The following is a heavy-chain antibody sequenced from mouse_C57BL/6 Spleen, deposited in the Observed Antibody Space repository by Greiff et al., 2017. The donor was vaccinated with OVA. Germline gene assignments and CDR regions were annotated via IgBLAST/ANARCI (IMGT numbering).Heavy chain of an antibody. Sequence: VQLQESGAELVKPGASVKISCKASGYAFSSYWMNWVKQRPGKGLEWIGQIYPGDGDTNYNGKFKGKATLTADKSSSTAYMQLSSLTSEDSAVYFCARGGDYYGYDGGFAYWGQGTLVTVSA. CDR2: IYPGDGDT. CDR1: GYAFSSYW. V-gene: IGHV1-80*01. CDR3: ARGGDYYGYDGGFAY. D-gene: IGHD2-2*01. J-gene: IGHJ3*01.